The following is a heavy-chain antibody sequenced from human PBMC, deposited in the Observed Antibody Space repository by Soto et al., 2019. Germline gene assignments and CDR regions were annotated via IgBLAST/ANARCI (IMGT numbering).Heavy chain of an antibody. CDR3: ARAHYDYVWGSYRPDPYFDY. CDR1: GGSISSGGYY. CDR2: IYYSGST. J-gene: IGHJ4*02. V-gene: IGHV4-31*03. D-gene: IGHD3-16*02. Sequence: PSETLSLTCTVSGGSISSGGYYWSWIRQHPGKGLEWIGYIYYSGSTYYNPSLKSRVTISVDTSKNQFSLKLSSVTAADTAVYYCARAHYDYVWGSYRPDPYFDYRGQGTLVTVSS.